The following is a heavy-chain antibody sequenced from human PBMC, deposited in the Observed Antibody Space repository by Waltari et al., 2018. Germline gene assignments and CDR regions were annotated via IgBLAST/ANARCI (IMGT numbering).Heavy chain of an antibody. CDR3: VLYSSSFLGDC. J-gene: IGHJ4*02. CDR2: INLDGSIT. Sequence: EVQLVESGGGLVQPGGSLRLSCAASGFAFNDYWMHGVRQAPGKGLGSVSQINLDGSITSYADSVKGRFTISRDNAKNTLFLQMNSLRAEDTAVYYCVLYSSSFLGDCWGQGTLVTVSS. D-gene: IGHD6-13*01. V-gene: IGHV3-74*01. CDR1: GFAFNDYW.